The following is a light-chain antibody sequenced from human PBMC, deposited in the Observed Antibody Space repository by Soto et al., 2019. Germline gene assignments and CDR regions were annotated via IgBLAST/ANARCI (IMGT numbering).Light chain of an antibody. V-gene: IGKV2-28*01. CDR1: QSLQHSNGYNY. Sequence: DIVMTQSPLSLPVTPGEPASISCRSSQSLQHSNGYNYLDWYLQKPGQSPQILIYLASNRAAGVPDRFSGSGAGTDFTLKISRVEADDVGVYYCMQALQTPAFGQGTKVEIK. CDR3: MQALQTPA. J-gene: IGKJ1*01. CDR2: LAS.